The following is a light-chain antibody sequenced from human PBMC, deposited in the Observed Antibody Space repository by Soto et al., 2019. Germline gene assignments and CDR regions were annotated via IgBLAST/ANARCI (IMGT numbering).Light chain of an antibody. Sequence: DIQMTQSPSSLSASVGDRVTITCRASQNIDHHFNWYQHKPGRAPKLLMDAASRMQSGVPSRFSGSGTGTEFTLIINSLQPEDFATYYCQQSYSTTWTFGQGTRVEVK. CDR3: QQSYSTTWT. J-gene: IGKJ1*01. V-gene: IGKV1-39*01. CDR1: QNIDHH. CDR2: AAS.